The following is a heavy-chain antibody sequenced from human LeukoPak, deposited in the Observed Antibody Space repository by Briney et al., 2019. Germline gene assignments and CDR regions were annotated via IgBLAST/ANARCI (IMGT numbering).Heavy chain of an antibody. Sequence: SETLSLTCTVSGGSISSGDYYWSWIRQPPGKGLEWIGYIYYSGSTYYNPSLKSRVTISVDTSKNQFSLKLSSVTAADTAVYYCARSPRYYDFWSGYLFDYWGQGTLVTVSS. J-gene: IGHJ4*02. V-gene: IGHV4-30-4*08. D-gene: IGHD3-3*01. CDR1: GGSISSGDYY. CDR2: IYYSGST. CDR3: ARSPRYYDFWSGYLFDY.